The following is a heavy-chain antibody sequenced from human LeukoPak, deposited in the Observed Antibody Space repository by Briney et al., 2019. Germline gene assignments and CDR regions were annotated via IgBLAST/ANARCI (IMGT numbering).Heavy chain of an antibody. CDR1: GSTFSSYA. CDR3: VVVVPAAPYPPFDY. J-gene: IGHJ4*02. CDR2: ISGSGGST. Sequence: GGSLRLSCAASGSTFSSYAMSWVRQAPGKGLEWVSAISGSGGSTYYADSVKGRFTISRDNSKNTLYLQMNSLRAEDTAVYYCVVVVPAAPYPPFDYWGQGTLVTVSS. D-gene: IGHD2-2*01. V-gene: IGHV3-23*01.